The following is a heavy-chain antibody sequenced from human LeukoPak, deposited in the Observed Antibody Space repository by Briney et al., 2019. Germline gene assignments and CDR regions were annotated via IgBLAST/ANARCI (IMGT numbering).Heavy chain of an antibody. Sequence: GSSVKVSCKASGGTFSSYATSWVRQAPGQGLEWMGGIIPIFGTANYAQKFQGRVTITADESTSTAYMELSSLRSEDTAVYYCAREPGYCSGGSCYSSYDDYWGQGTLVTVSS. CDR3: AREPGYCSGGSCYSSYDDY. V-gene: IGHV1-69*01. J-gene: IGHJ4*02. CDR2: IIPIFGTA. D-gene: IGHD2-15*01. CDR1: GGTFSSYA.